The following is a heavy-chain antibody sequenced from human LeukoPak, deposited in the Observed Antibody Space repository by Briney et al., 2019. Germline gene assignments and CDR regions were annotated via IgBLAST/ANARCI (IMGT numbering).Heavy chain of an antibody. Sequence: SVTLSLTCTVSGGSINNYYWIWIRQPPGKGLEWIGYIYYSGSTNYNPSLKSRVTISVDTSKNQFSLKLSSVTAADTAVYYCARGVIQLSTDAFDIWGQGTMVTVSS. J-gene: IGHJ3*02. CDR1: GGSINNYY. V-gene: IGHV4-59*01. CDR3: ARGVIQLSTDAFDI. D-gene: IGHD5-18*01. CDR2: IYYSGST.